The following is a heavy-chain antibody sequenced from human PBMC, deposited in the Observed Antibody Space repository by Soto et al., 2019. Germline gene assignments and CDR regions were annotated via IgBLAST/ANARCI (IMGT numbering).Heavy chain of an antibody. J-gene: IGHJ5*02. D-gene: IGHD3-3*01. CDR2: ISWNSGSI. Sequence: GGSLRLSCAASGFTFDDYAMHWVRQAPGKGLEWVSGISWNSGSIGYADSVKGRFTVSRDNAKNSLYLQMNSLRAEDTALYYCAKDSNRNYDFWSGHRFDPWGQGTLVTVSS. CDR1: GFTFDDYA. V-gene: IGHV3-9*01. CDR3: AKDSNRNYDFWSGHRFDP.